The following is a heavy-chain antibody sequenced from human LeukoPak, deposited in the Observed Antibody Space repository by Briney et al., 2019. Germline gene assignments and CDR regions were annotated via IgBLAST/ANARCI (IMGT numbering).Heavy chain of an antibody. CDR3: ARGIDSGYDLYGFDY. CDR1: GGSISSYY. Sequence: SSETLSLTCTVSGGSISSYYWSWIRQPPGKGLEWIGYIYYSGSTNYNPSLKSRVTISVDTSKNQFSLKLGSVTAADTAVYYCARGIDSGYDLYGFDYWGQGTLVTVSS. D-gene: IGHD5-12*01. CDR2: IYYSGST. J-gene: IGHJ4*02. V-gene: IGHV4-59*01.